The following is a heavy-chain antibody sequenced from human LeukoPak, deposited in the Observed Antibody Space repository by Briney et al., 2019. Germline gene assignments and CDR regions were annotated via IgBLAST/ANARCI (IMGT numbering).Heavy chain of an antibody. J-gene: IGHJ3*02. D-gene: IGHD3-10*01. V-gene: IGHV3-23*01. CDR1: GFTFSSYA. Sequence: GGSLRLSCAASGFTFSSYAMSWVRQAPGKGLEGVSAISGSGGSTYYADSVKGRFTISRDNSKNTLYLQMNSLRAEDTAVYYCAKVGRLLWFGELLCDAFDIWGQGTMVTVSS. CDR2: ISGSGGST. CDR3: AKVGRLLWFGELLCDAFDI.